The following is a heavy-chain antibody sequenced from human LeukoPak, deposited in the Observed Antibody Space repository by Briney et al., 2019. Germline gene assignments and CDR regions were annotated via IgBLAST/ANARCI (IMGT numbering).Heavy chain of an antibody. Sequence: SETLSLTCTVSGGSISSSSYYWGWIRQPPGKGLEWIGSIYYSGSTYYNPSLKSRVTISVDTSKNQFSLKLSSVTAADTAVYYCARIFTDSSLYSDYWGQGTLVTVSS. CDR3: ARIFTDSSLYSDY. D-gene: IGHD6-6*01. CDR1: GGSISSSSYY. CDR2: IYYSGST. J-gene: IGHJ4*02. V-gene: IGHV4-39*01.